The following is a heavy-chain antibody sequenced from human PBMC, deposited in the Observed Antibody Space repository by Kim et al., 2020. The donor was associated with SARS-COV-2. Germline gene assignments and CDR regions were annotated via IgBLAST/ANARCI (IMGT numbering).Heavy chain of an antibody. D-gene: IGHD3-16*01. J-gene: IGHJ4*02. CDR2: IYYDGTS. CDR1: GGSISSGGYY. CDR3: ARDRFYSEPSQGEFDF. Sequence: SETLSLTCIVSGGSISSGGYYWGWILQSPGNGLEWIGRIYYDGTSFYNPSFVSRFRMSAEPSEHDFSLKLTSVTAADTSIYYCARDRFYSEPSQGEFDFWGQGTPVTVSS. V-gene: IGHV4-39*07.